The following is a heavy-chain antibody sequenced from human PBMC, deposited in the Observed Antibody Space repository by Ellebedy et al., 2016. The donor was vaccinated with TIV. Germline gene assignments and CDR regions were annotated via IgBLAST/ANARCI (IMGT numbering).Heavy chain of an antibody. CDR3: ARWFGELLYVRWFDP. Sequence: GSLRLSCTVSGDSISRSSYYWGWIRQPPGKGLEWLGSIYYTGSTDYNPSLKSRVAISADTSKNQFSLRLSSVTAADTAVYYCARWFGELLYVRWFDPWGQGTLVTVSS. CDR1: GDSISRSSYY. D-gene: IGHD3-10*01. V-gene: IGHV4-39*01. CDR2: IYYTGST. J-gene: IGHJ5*02.